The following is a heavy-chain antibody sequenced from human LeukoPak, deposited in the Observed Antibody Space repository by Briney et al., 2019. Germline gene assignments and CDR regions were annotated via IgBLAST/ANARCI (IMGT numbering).Heavy chain of an antibody. D-gene: IGHD4-17*01. CDR1: GLTFSSYW. CDR3: ARAPDYGDSDAFDI. J-gene: IGHJ3*02. CDR2: ISSSGSTM. V-gene: IGHV3-48*04. Sequence: GGSLRLSCAASGLTFSSYWMSWVRQAPGKGLEWVSYISSSGSTMYYADSVKGRFTISRDNAKNSLYLQMNSLRAEDTAVYYCARAPDYGDSDAFDIWGQGTMVTVSS.